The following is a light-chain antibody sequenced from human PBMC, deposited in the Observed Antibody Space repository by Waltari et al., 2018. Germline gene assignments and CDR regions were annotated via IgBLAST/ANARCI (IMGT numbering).Light chain of an antibody. CDR3: QQYYSTPWT. CDR1: RSVVYSSNNKKY. CDR2: WAS. Sequence: DIVMTQSPDSLAVSLGERATINCRTSRSVVYSSNNKKYITWYQQKPGQPPKLLIYWASTRESGVPDRFSGSGSGTDFTLTISSLQAEDVAVYYCQQYYSTPWTFGQGTKVEIK. V-gene: IGKV4-1*01. J-gene: IGKJ1*01.